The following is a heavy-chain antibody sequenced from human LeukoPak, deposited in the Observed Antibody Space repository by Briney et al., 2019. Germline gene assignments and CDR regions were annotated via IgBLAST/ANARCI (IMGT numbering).Heavy chain of an antibody. J-gene: IGHJ4*02. V-gene: IGHV3-30*03. CDR3: ARDLTGATCDY. CDR1: GFTFSSYG. Sequence: GGSLRLSCAASGFTFSSYGMHWVRQAPGKGLEWVAVISYDGSNKYYADSVKGRFTISRDNSKNSLYLQMNSLRAEDTAVYYCARDLTGATCDYWGQGTLVTVSS. D-gene: IGHD1-26*01. CDR2: ISYDGSNK.